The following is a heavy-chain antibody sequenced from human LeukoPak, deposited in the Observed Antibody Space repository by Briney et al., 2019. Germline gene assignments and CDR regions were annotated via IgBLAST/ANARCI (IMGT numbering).Heavy chain of an antibody. CDR1: GFTFSSYW. CDR3: AKVSGGYDFWSGYRTEYYFDY. CDR2: INTDGSST. D-gene: IGHD3-3*01. Sequence: GGSLRLSCAASGFTFSSYWMHWVRQAPGKGLVWVSRINTDGSSTSYADSVKGRFTISRDNAKNTLYLQLNSLRAEDTAVYYCAKVSGGYDFWSGYRTEYYFDYWGQGTLVTVSS. J-gene: IGHJ4*02. V-gene: IGHV3-74*01.